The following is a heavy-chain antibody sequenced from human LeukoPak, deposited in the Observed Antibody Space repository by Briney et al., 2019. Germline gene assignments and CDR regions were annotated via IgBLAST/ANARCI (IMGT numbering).Heavy chain of an antibody. D-gene: IGHD6-13*01. CDR1: GGSFSGYY. Sequence: SETLSLTCAVYGGSFSGYYWSWIRQPPGKGLEWIGEINHSGSTNYIPSLKSRVTISVDTSKNQFSLKLSSVTAADTAVYYCARPRGYSSGWYYFDYWGQGTLVTVSS. CDR2: INHSGST. CDR3: ARPRGYSSGWYYFDY. V-gene: IGHV4-34*01. J-gene: IGHJ4*02.